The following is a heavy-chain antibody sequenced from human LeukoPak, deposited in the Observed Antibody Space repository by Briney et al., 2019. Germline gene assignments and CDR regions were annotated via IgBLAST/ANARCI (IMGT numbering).Heavy chain of an antibody. V-gene: IGHV4-61*02. CDR1: GGSISSGSYY. J-gene: IGHJ5*02. CDR2: INTSGSP. Sequence: SETLSLTCTVSGGSISSGSYYWSWIRQPAGKGLEWIGRINTSGSPKYNPSLKSRFTISVDTSKNQFSLKLSSVTAADTAVYYCARGGVTIFGVATPTNWFDPWGQGTLVTVSS. CDR3: ARGGVTIFGVATPTNWFDP. D-gene: IGHD3-3*01.